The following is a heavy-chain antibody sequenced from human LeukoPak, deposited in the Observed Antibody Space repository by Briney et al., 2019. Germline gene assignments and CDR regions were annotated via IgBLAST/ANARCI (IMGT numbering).Heavy chain of an antibody. D-gene: IGHD2-8*01. CDR3: ARFNGYYYYYMDV. V-gene: IGHV4-61*01. CDR1: GASISSSSYY. J-gene: IGHJ6*03. Sequence: PSETLSLTCIVSGASISSSSYYWSWIRQPPGKGLEWIGYIYYSGSTNYNPSLKSRVTISVDTSKNQFSLKLSSVTAADTAVYYCARFNGYYYYYMDVWGKGTTVTVSS. CDR2: IYYSGST.